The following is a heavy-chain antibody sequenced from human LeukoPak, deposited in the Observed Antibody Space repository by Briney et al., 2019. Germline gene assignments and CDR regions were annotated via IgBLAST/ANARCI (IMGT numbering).Heavy chain of an antibody. J-gene: IGHJ6*04. Sequence: PGGSLRLSCAASGFTFDDYAMHWVRQAPGKGLEWVSGISWNSGSIGYADSVKGRFTLSRDNAKNSLYLQMSSLRAEDTAVYYCAELGITMIGGVWGKGTTVTVSS. V-gene: IGHV3-9*01. CDR1: GFTFDDYA. D-gene: IGHD3-10*02. CDR2: ISWNSGSI. CDR3: AELGITMIGGV.